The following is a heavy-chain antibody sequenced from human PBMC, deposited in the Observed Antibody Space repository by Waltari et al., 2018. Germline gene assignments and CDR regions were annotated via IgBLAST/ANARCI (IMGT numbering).Heavy chain of an antibody. Sequence: EVQLVQSGAEVKKPGAALKISCKGSGYSFTSYWIGRVRHMPGKGLEWMGIIYPGDSDTRYSPSFQGQVTISADKSISTAYLQWSSLKASDTAMYYCARHQDCGGDCPGAFDIWGQGTMVTVSS. V-gene: IGHV5-51*01. CDR1: GYSFTSYW. J-gene: IGHJ3*02. CDR3: ARHQDCGGDCPGAFDI. CDR2: IYPGDSDT. D-gene: IGHD2-21*01.